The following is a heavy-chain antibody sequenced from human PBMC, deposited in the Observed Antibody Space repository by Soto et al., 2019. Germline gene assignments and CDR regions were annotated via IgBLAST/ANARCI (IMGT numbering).Heavy chain of an antibody. CDR3: ASIEMATTYYYYYYGMDV. J-gene: IGHJ6*02. CDR2: IIPIFGTA. D-gene: IGHD5-12*01. CDR1: GGTFSSYA. Sequence: SVKVSCKASGGTFSSYAISWVRQAPGQGLEWMGGIIPIFGTANYAQKFQGRVTITADESTSTAYMELSSLRSEDTAVYYCASIEMATTYYYYYYGMDVWGQGTTVTVSS. V-gene: IGHV1-69*13.